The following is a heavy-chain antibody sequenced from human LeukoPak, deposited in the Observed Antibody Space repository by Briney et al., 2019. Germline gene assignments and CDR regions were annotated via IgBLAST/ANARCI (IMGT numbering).Heavy chain of an antibody. CDR2: IYPGDSDT. D-gene: IGHD6-19*01. Sequence: GASLKISCKGSGSSFISHWIVWVRQMPGKGLEWMGIIYPGDSDTCKRPPFQGQVTITADKAISTAYLQWSSLKASDTAMYYCARRMVYTSAWDFDYWGQGTLVTVSS. J-gene: IGHJ4*02. V-gene: IGHV5-51*01. CDR1: GSSFISHW. CDR3: ARRMVYTSAWDFDY.